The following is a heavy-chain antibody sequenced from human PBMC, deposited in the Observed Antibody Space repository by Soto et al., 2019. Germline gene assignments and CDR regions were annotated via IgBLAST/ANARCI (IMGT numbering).Heavy chain of an antibody. CDR2: ISYDGSNK. CDR3: AKGGRRPNRYCSSTSCYTGFVGPHDY. D-gene: IGHD2-2*02. Sequence: GGSLRLSCAASGFTFSSYGMHWVCQAPGKGLEWVAVISYDGSNKYYADSVKGRFTISRDNSKNTLYLQMNSLRAEDTAVYYCAKGGRRPNRYCSSTSCYTGFVGPHDYWGQGTLVTVSS. J-gene: IGHJ4*02. CDR1: GFTFSSYG. V-gene: IGHV3-30*18.